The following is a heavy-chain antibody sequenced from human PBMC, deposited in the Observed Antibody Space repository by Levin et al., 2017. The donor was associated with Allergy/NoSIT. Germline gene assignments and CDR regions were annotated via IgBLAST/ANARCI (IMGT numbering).Heavy chain of an antibody. CDR3: AKGASSAAFDP. V-gene: IGHV3-23*01. J-gene: IGHJ5*02. Sequence: ETLSLTCAASGFTFATYSMSWVRQAPGRGLEWVTSISDHGRSIYYADSVRGRFTVSRDNSRNTLYLQMNTLRAEDTAIYSCAKGASSAAFDPWGQGTLVTVSS. CDR2: ISDHGRSI. D-gene: IGHD6-25*01. CDR1: GFTFATYS.